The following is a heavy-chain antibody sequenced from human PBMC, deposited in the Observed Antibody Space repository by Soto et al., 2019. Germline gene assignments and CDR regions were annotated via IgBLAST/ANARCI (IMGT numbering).Heavy chain of an antibody. D-gene: IGHD2-8*01. CDR3: ARSFCRDAVRCNWFDP. CDR1: GTSSSSYY. V-gene: IGHV4-59*01. Sequence: SETLSLTCTVSGTSSSSYYWSWLRQPPGKGLEWIGYMNDFGRTIYNPSLKSRVTISFDTSKSQLSLKLTSVIAADTAVFYCARSFCRDAVRCNWFDPWGQGTLVTVSS. J-gene: IGHJ5*02. CDR2: MNDFGRT.